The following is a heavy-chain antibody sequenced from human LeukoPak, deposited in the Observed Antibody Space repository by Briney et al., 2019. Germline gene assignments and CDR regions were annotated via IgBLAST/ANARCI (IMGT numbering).Heavy chain of an antibody. CDR3: AKVMGRIVVVPAAKGSYNWFDP. CDR1: GFTFSSYA. CDR2: ISGSGGST. D-gene: IGHD2-2*01. Sequence: GGSLRLSCAASGFTFSSYAMSWVRQAPGKGLEWVSAISGSGGSTYYADSVKGRFTISRDNSKNTLYLQMNSLRAEDTAVYYCAKVMGRIVVVPAAKGSYNWFDPWGQGTLVTVSS. J-gene: IGHJ5*02. V-gene: IGHV3-23*01.